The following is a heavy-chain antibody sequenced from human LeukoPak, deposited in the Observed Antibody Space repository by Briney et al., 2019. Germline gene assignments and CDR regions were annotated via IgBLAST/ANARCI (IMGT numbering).Heavy chain of an antibody. CDR1: GGSISSSSYY. D-gene: IGHD4-17*01. J-gene: IGHJ3*02. Sequence: PSETLSLTCTVSGGSISSSSYYWGWIRQPPGKGLEWIGSIYYSGSTYYNPSLKSRVTISVDTSKNQFSLKLSSVTAADTAVYCCARHDGDYPTCAFDIWGQGTMVTVSS. CDR2: IYYSGST. CDR3: ARHDGDYPTCAFDI. V-gene: IGHV4-39*01.